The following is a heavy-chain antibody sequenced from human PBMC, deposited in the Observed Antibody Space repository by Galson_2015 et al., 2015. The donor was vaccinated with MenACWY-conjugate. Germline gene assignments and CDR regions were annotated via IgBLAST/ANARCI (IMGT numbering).Heavy chain of an antibody. D-gene: IGHD3-3*01. J-gene: IGHJ6*02. CDR2: INPSGGST. Sequence: SVKVSCKASGYTFTSYYMHWVRQAPGQGLEWMGIINPSGGSTRYAQKFQGRVTMTRDTSTSTVYMELSSLRSEDTAVYYCARAPLHYDFWSAYGMDVWGQGTTVSVSS. CDR3: ARAPLHYDFWSAYGMDV. V-gene: IGHV1-46*01. CDR1: GYTFTSYY.